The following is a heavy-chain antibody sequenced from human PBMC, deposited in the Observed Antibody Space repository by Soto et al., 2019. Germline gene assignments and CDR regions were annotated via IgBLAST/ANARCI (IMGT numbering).Heavy chain of an antibody. CDR3: ARDCSSSSCYGRAFDV. D-gene: IGHD2-2*01. CDR1: SGSISSTNW. V-gene: IGHV4-4*02. CDR2: IYHSGSI. J-gene: IGHJ3*01. Sequence: QVQLQESGPGLVKPSGTLSLTCAVSSGSISSTNWWSWVRQPPGKGLEWIGEIYHSGSINYNPSLKSRVTMSVDKSKNQCSLKLSSVTAADTAIYYCARDCSSSSCYGRAFDVWGQGTMVTVSS.